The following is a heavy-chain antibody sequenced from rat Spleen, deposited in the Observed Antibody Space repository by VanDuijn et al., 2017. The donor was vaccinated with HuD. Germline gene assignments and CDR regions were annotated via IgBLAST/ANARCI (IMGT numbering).Heavy chain of an antibody. CDR2: ISPSGTKS. Sequence: EVQLVESGGGLMQPGRSLKLSCVASGFTFGVYGMHWIRQAPTKGLEWVASISPSGTKSHYRDSVKGRFTISRDNAKSTLYLQMDSLKSEDTATYYCATGGFEHYDGTYYYGWFAFWGQGTLVTVSS. J-gene: IGHJ3*01. D-gene: IGHD1-12*02. CDR3: ATGGFEHYDGTYYYGWFAF. CDR1: GFTFGVYG. V-gene: IGHV5-19*01.